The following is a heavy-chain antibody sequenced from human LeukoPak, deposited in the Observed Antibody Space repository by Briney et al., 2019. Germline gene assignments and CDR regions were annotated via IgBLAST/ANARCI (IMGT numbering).Heavy chain of an antibody. CDR3: ARRGTASSGSYYFDH. D-gene: IGHD6-19*01. CDR2: IYTSGNT. V-gene: IGHV4-39*01. CDR1: GGSVTSSTFS. J-gene: IGHJ4*02. Sequence: KPSETLSLTCTVSGGSVTSSTFSWAWIRQPPGKGLEWGGNIYTSGNTYYNPSLKSRVTMSVDTSKNQRSLKLSSVTAADTAVYYCARRGTASSGSYYFDHWGQGTLVTVSS.